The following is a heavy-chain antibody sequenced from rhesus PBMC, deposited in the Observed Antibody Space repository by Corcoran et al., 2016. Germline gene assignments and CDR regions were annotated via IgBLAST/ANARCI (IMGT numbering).Heavy chain of an antibody. CDR3: ARGRWNLGY. J-gene: IGHJ4*01. Sequence: QVQLVHSGVAVKKPGASVKVLCKASGNSSTDSRNKWERQAPGQGPEWVRQDTPKTCGKDYTQKFRDRGTMTRDISATTAYMELSSLRSVDTAVDYCARGRWNLGYWGQGVLVTVSS. V-gene: IGHV1-138*01. CDR2: DTPKTCGK. D-gene: IGHD1-1*01. CDR1: GNSSTDSR.